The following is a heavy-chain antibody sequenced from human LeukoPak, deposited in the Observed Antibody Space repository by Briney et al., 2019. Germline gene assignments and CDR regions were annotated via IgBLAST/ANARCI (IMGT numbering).Heavy chain of an antibody. V-gene: IGHV4-30-4*01. CDR3: ARGAFWSGYYLFDY. J-gene: IGHJ4*02. CDR2: IYYSGST. D-gene: IGHD3-3*01. CDR1: GGSISSGDYY. Sequence: SQTLSLTCTVSGGSISSGDYYWCWIRQPPGKGLEWIGYIYYSGSTYYNPSLKSRVTISVDTSKNQFSLKLSSVTAADTAVYYCARGAFWSGYYLFDYWGQGTLVTVSS.